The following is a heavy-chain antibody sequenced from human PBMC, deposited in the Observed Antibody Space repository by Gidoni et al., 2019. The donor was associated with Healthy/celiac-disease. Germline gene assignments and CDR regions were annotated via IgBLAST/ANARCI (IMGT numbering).Heavy chain of an antibody. CDR2: IIPIFGTA. Sequence: QVQLVQSGAEGKKPGSSVKVSCKASGGTFSSYDISWVRQAPGQGLEWMGGIIPIFGTANYAPKFQGRVTITADESTSTAYMELSSLRSEDTAVYYCARRHIVVVPAAPYDAFDIWGQGTMVTVSS. V-gene: IGHV1-69*01. CDR3: ARRHIVVVPAAPYDAFDI. D-gene: IGHD2-2*01. J-gene: IGHJ3*02. CDR1: GGTFSSYD.